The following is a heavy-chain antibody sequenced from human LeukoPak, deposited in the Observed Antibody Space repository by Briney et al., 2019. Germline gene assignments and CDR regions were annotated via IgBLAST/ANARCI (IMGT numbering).Heavy chain of an antibody. CDR3: AKDISWGGNAFDI. V-gene: IGHV3-43*02. CDR2: ISGDGGSK. J-gene: IGHJ3*02. D-gene: IGHD3-16*01. CDR1: GFTFDDYA. Sequence: GGSLRLSCAGSGFTFDDYAMHWVRQAPGKGLEWVSLISGDGGSKYCADSVKGRFTISRDNTKNSLYLQMHSLRTAHTPLCYFAKDISWGGNAFDIWGQGTMVTVSS.